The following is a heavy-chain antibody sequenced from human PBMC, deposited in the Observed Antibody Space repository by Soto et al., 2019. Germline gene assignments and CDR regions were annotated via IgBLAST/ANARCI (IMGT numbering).Heavy chain of an antibody. CDR1: GFTFSSYA. CDR2: ISGSGGST. V-gene: IGHV3-23*01. Sequence: PGGSLRLSCAASGFTFSSYAMSWVRQAPGKGLEWVSAISGSGGSTYYADSVKGRFTISRDNSKNTLYLQMNSLRAEDTAVYYCAKALRALEPVVHYYGMDVWGQGTTVTVSS. J-gene: IGHJ6*02. D-gene: IGHD1-1*01. CDR3: AKALRALEPVVHYYGMDV.